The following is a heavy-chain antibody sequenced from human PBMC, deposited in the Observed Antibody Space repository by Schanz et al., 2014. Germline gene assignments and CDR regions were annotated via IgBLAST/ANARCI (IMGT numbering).Heavy chain of an antibody. CDR2: ISDSGATT. CDR1: GFTFNSYA. CDR3: AKGGYGPPYIIDY. V-gene: IGHV3-23*04. D-gene: IGHD6-25*01. J-gene: IGHJ4*02. Sequence: EVQLVESGGGLVQPGGSLRLSCVASGFTFNSYAMRWVRLAPGKGLESVSLISDSGATTSYADSVKGRFKISRDNSGNTLSLQMNSLRPEDTAVYFCAKGGYGPPYIIDYWGQGTLVTVSS.